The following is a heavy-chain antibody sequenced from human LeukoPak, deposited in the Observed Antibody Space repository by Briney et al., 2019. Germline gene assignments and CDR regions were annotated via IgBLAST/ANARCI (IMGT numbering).Heavy chain of an antibody. CDR1: GGSISSCY. CDR3: ARLQPRTQYNFGGASYAFDL. J-gene: IGHJ4*02. D-gene: IGHD3-16*01. CDR2: IYTGGST. V-gene: IGHV4-4*09. Sequence: SETLSLTCTVSGGSISSCYWVWMRQPPGKALQGVAYIYTGGSTYYNPSLYRRLAVSVDTSKNQFSLRLTSVTATDTAMYYCARLQPRTQYNFGGASYAFDLWGQGSLVTVSS.